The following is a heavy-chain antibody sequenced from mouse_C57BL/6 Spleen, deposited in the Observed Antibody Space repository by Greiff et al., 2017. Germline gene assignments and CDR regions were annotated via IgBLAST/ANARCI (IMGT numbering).Heavy chain of an antibody. J-gene: IGHJ3*01. Sequence: VQLQQSGPELVKPGASVKISCKASGYAFSSSWMNWVKQRPGKGLEWIGRIYPGDGDTNYNGKFKGKATLTADKSSSTAYMQLSSLTSEDSAVYFCARSLLPWFAYWGQGTLVTVSA. V-gene: IGHV1-82*01. D-gene: IGHD2-10*01. CDR2: IYPGDGDT. CDR1: GYAFSSSW. CDR3: ARSLLPWFAY.